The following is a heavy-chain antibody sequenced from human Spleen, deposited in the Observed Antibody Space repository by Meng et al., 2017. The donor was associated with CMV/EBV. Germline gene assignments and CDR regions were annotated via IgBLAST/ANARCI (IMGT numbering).Heavy chain of an antibody. CDR3: AKDLSLGMDV. V-gene: IGHV3-33*06. CDR2: TWYDGSSK. CDR1: GFTFSNYG. Sequence: GESLKISCAASGFTFSNYGMHWVRQAPGKGLEWVAVTWYDGSSKNYADSVKGRFTISRDNSKNTLYLQMNSLRAEDTAVYYCAKDLSLGMDVWGQGTTVTVSS. D-gene: IGHD3-16*02. J-gene: IGHJ6*02.